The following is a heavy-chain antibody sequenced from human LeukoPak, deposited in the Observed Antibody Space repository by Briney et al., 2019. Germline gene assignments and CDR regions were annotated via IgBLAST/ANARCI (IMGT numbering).Heavy chain of an antibody. V-gene: IGHV3-43*02. CDR2: ITGDGGST. J-gene: IGHJ4*02. Sequence: GGSLRLSCAASGFTFDDYAMRWVRQAPGKGLEWVSFITGDGGSTYYADSVKGRFTISRDNSKNSLYLQMNSLRTQDTALYYCAKGYHYDSSGYYYLDYWGQGTLVTVSS. CDR3: AKGYHYDSSGYYYLDY. D-gene: IGHD3-22*01. CDR1: GFTFDDYA.